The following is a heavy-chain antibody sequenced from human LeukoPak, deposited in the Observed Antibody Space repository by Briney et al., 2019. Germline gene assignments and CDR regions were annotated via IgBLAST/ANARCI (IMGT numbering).Heavy chain of an antibody. Sequence: ASVKLSCKASGYTFINHAIHWVRQAPGQRLEWMGWIKIGNGNTKYSQNFQGRITITRDTSATTAYMDLSSLRSEDTALYYCARRLGRSFDYWGQGTLVTVSS. CDR3: ARRLGRSFDY. D-gene: IGHD2-21*01. CDR1: GYTFINHA. J-gene: IGHJ4*02. V-gene: IGHV1-3*04. CDR2: IKIGNGNT.